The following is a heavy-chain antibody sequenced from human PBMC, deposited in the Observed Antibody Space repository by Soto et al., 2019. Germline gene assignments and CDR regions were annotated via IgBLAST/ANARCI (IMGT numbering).Heavy chain of an antibody. CDR1: GGSFSGYY. CDR3: ARSIQEWTPFDY. D-gene: IGHD5-18*01. J-gene: IGHJ4*02. V-gene: IGHV4-34*01. Sequence: QVQLQQWGAGVLKPSETLSLTCAVDGGSFSGYYWSWIRQPPGKGLEWIGEINHSGSTNYNPSLKSRVTISVDTFKKQFSLSLGSVTAADTAVYYCARSIQEWTPFDYWGQGTLVTVSS. CDR2: INHSGST.